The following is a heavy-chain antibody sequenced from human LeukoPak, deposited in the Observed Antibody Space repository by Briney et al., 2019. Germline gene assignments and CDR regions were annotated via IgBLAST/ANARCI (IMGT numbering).Heavy chain of an antibody. J-gene: IGHJ4*02. CDR2: ISSSGSTI. V-gene: IGHV3-11*04. Sequence: GGSLRLSCAASGFTFSDYYMSWIRQAPGKGLEWVSYISSSGSTIYYADSVKGRFTISRDNAKNSLYLQMNSLRAEDTAVYYCASHAAMATVDYWGQGTLVTVSS. D-gene: IGHD5-18*01. CDR3: ASHAAMATVDY. CDR1: GFTFSDYY.